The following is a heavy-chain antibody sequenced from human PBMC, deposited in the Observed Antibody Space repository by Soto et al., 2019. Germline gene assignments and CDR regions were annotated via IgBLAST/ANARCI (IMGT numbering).Heavy chain of an antibody. D-gene: IGHD6-13*01. Sequence: GDPLNISCKGSGYSFTSYWNGWLRQMPGKGLVWMGLIYPGHPHTRYSPSFQGQVTISADKSISTAYLQWSSLKASDTAMYYCARQGGIAAAKYGTDVWGQGTTVTVSS. V-gene: IGHV5-51*01. CDR3: ARQGGIAAAKYGTDV. CDR1: GYSFTSYW. CDR2: IYPGHPHT. J-gene: IGHJ6*02.